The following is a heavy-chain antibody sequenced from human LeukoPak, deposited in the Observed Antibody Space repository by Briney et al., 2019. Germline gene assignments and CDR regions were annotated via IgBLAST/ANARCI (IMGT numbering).Heavy chain of an antibody. CDR1: GFTFDDYA. CDR3: AKDRRRLGYWYFDL. V-gene: IGHV3-9*01. J-gene: IGHJ2*01. CDR2: ISWNSGSI. Sequence: PGGSLRLSCAASGFTFDDYAMHWVRQARGKGLEWVSGISWNSGSIGYADSVKGRFTISRDNAKNSLYLQMNSLRAEDTALYYCAKDRRRLGYWYFDLWGRGTLVTVSS.